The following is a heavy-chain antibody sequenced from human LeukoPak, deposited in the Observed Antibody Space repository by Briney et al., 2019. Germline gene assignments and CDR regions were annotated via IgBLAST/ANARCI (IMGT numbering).Heavy chain of an antibody. CDR3: ARHYGAAGDFDY. J-gene: IGHJ4*02. D-gene: IGHD6-13*01. CDR1: GYSFTSYW. CDR2: IDPSDSYT. V-gene: IGHV5-10-1*01. Sequence: GESLKISCKGSGYSFTSYWISWVRQMPRKGLEWMGRIDPSDSYTNYSPSFEGHVTISADKSISTAYLQWSSLKASDIATYYCARHYGAAGDFDYWGQGTLVTVSS.